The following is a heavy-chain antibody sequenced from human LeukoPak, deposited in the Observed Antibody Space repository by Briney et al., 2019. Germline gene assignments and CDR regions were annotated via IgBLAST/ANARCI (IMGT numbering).Heavy chain of an antibody. D-gene: IGHD2-2*02. CDR1: GFTFSGYG. V-gene: IGHV3-21*01. J-gene: IGHJ6*02. CDR3: ARDQVPAAISYGMDV. Sequence: GGSLRLSCAASGFTFSGYGMNWVRQAPGKGLEWVSSISSSSSYIYYADSVKGRFTISRDNAKNSLYLQMNSLRAEDTAVYYCARDQVPAAISYGMDVWGQGTTVTVSS. CDR2: ISSSSSYI.